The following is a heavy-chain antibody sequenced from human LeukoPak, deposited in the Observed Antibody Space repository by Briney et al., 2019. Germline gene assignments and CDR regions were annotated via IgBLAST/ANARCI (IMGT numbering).Heavy chain of an antibody. V-gene: IGHV3-30*04. CDR2: ISYDGSNK. CDR3: AREGDYYDSRSSDAFDI. CDR1: GFTFSSYA. J-gene: IGHJ3*02. Sequence: GGSLRLSCAASGFTFSSYAMHWVRQAPGKGLEWVAVISYDGSNKYYADSVKGRFTISRDNSKNTLYLQMNSLRAEDTAVYYCAREGDYYDSRSSDAFDIWGQGTMVTVSS. D-gene: IGHD3-22*01.